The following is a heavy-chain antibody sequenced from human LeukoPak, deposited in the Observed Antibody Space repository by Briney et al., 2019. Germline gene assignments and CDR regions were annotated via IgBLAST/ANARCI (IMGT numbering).Heavy chain of an antibody. J-gene: IGHJ4*02. V-gene: IGHV3-38-3*01. Sequence: PGGSLRLSCAASGFTVSSNEMSWVRQAPGKGLEWVSSISGGSTYYADSVKGRFTISRDNSKNTLYLQMNSLRAEDTAVYYCAKDGWGGGSYYWGQGTLVTVSS. CDR3: AKDGWGGGSYY. D-gene: IGHD1-26*01. CDR2: ISGGST. CDR1: GFTVSSNE.